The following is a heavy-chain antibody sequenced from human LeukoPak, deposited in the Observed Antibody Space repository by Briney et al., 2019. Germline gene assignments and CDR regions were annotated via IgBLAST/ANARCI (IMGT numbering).Heavy chain of an antibody. Sequence: GASVRVSCKASGYTFTSYAIHWVRQAPGRRLEWMGWISAGNGNTKYSQNFPGRVTFISNTSATTAFMELSSLRSEDAAVYYCARDSGSGNNDYWGQGTLVTVSS. V-gene: IGHV1-3*01. J-gene: IGHJ4*02. CDR1: GYTFTSYA. D-gene: IGHD1-26*01. CDR2: ISAGNGNT. CDR3: ARDSGSGNNDY.